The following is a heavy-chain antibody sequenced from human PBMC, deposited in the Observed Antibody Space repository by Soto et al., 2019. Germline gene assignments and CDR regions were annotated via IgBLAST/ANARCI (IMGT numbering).Heavy chain of an antibody. CDR1: GFTFSSYS. CDR2: ISSSRSYI. V-gene: IGHV3-21*04. Sequence: EVQLVESGGGLVKPGGSLRLSCAASGFTFSSYSMNLVRQAPGKGLEWVSAISSSRSYIYYADSVKSRFTISSDNAKNSLYLQTNSLRAEDTAVYYLARSKTPIAVAGRSQCFGPWCTRSLLTVSS. D-gene: IGHD6-19*01. J-gene: IGHJ5*02. CDR3: ARSKTPIAVAGRSQCFGP.